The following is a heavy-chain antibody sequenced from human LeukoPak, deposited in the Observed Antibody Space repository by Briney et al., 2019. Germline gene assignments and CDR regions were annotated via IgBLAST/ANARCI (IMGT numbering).Heavy chain of an antibody. CDR3: ARASPRMVATLDV. J-gene: IGHJ6*04. CDR1: GFTFSDYY. V-gene: IGHV3-11*01. CDR2: ISSSGSTI. D-gene: IGHD5-12*01. Sequence: MTGGSLRLSCAASGFTFSDYYMSWIRQAPGKGLEWVSYISSSGSTIYYADSVKGRFTISRDNAKNSLYLQMNSLRAEDTAVYYCARASPRMVATLDVWGKGTTVTISS.